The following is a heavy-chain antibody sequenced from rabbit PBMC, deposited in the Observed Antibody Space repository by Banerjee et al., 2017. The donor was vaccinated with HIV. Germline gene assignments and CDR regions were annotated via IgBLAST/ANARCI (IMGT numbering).Heavy chain of an antibody. Sequence: QSLEESGGDLVKPGASLTLTCKASGIDFSSNCMCWVRQAPGKGLEWIACIYAGSSDSTDYASWAKGRFTISKTSSTTVTLQMTSLTAADTATYFCATEYYSSGWGTFKLWGPGTLVTVS. D-gene: IGHD4-1*01. V-gene: IGHV1S40*01. CDR1: GIDFSSNC. CDR2: IYAGSSDST. J-gene: IGHJ4*01. CDR3: ATEYYSSGWGTFKL.